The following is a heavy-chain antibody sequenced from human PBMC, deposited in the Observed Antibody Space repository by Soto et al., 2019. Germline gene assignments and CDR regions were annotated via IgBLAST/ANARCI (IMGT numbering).Heavy chain of an antibody. D-gene: IGHD6-25*01. J-gene: IGHJ6*02. Sequence: QVQLVESGGGVVQPGRSLRLSCAASGFTFSSYAMHWVRQAPGKGLEWVAVISYDGSNKYYADSVKGRFTISRDNSKNTLYLQMNSLRAEDTAVYYCASHQSRSALYYYGMDVWGQGTTVTVSS. CDR1: GFTFSSYA. CDR3: ASHQSRSALYYYGMDV. V-gene: IGHV3-30-3*01. CDR2: ISYDGSNK.